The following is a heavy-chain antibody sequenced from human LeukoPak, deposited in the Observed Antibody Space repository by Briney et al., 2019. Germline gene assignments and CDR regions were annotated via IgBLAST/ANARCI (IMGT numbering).Heavy chain of an antibody. J-gene: IGHJ5*02. Sequence: ASVKVSCKASGYTFTSYGISWVRQAPGQGLEWMGWISAYNGNTNYAQKLQGRVTVTTDTSTSTAYMELRSLRSDDTAVYYCARDRKAAAGTGWFDPWGQGTLVTVSS. D-gene: IGHD6-13*01. V-gene: IGHV1-18*01. CDR1: GYTFTSYG. CDR2: ISAYNGNT. CDR3: ARDRKAAAGTGWFDP.